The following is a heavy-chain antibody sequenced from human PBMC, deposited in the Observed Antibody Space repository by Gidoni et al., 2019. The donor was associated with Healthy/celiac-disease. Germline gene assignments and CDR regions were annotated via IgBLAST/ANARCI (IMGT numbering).Heavy chain of an antibody. Sequence: EVQLVESGGGLFQPGGSLRLSCAASGFTVSSNYMSWVRQAPGKGLEWVSVIASGGSTYYADSVKGRFTISRDNSKNTLYLQMNSLRAEDTAVYYCARAERSGSFDYWGQGTLVTVSS. CDR3: ARAERSGSFDY. CDR1: GFTVSSNY. D-gene: IGHD3-22*01. CDR2: IASGGST. J-gene: IGHJ4*02. V-gene: IGHV3-53*01.